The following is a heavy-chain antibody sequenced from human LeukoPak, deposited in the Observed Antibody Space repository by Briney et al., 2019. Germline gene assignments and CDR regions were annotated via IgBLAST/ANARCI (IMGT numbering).Heavy chain of an antibody. D-gene: IGHD5-18*01. Sequence: SVKVSCKASGGTFSSYAISWVRQASGQGLEWMGRIIPTLGIANYAKKFQGRVTITADKSTSTAYMELSSLRSEDTAVYYCARGVRGYSYGSFFDYWGQGTLVTVSS. CDR2: IIPTLGIA. CDR1: GGTFSSYA. CDR3: ARGVRGYSYGSFFDY. J-gene: IGHJ4*02. V-gene: IGHV1-69*04.